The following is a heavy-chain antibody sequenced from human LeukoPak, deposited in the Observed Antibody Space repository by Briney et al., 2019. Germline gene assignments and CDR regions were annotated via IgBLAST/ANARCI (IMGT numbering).Heavy chain of an antibody. V-gene: IGHV4-59*08. CDR3: ARSGAYYDSSGSHGAFDI. Sequence: PSETLSLTCTVSGGSISSYYWSWIRQPPGKGLEWIGYIYYSGSTNYNPSLKSRVTISVDTSKNRFSLKLSSVTAADTAVYYCARSGAYYDSSGSHGAFDIWGQGTMVTVSS. J-gene: IGHJ3*02. D-gene: IGHD3-22*01. CDR1: GGSISSYY. CDR2: IYYSGST.